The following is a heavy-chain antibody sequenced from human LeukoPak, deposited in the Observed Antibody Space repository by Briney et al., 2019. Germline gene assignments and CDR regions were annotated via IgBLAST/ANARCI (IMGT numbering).Heavy chain of an antibody. J-gene: IGHJ4*02. CDR3: AKVPGSSPFYFDY. CDR2: ISGSGGST. Sequence: GGSLRLSCAASGFIYSSYAMSWVRQAPGKGLEWVSAISGSGGSTYYADSVKGRFTISRDNSKNTLYLQMNSLRAEDTAVYYCAKVPGSSPFYFDYWGQGTLVTVSS. V-gene: IGHV3-23*01. CDR1: GFIYSSYA. D-gene: IGHD6-6*01.